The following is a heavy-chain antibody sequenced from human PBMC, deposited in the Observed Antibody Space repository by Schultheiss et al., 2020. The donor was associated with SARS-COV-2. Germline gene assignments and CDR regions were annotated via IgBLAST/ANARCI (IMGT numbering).Heavy chain of an antibody. V-gene: IGHV4-59*05. Sequence: SETLSLTCTVSGGSISADYWSWIRQSPGKGLEWIGSIYYSGSRYYNPSLDSRLTISGDTSKNQFSLKLSSVTAADTAVYYCARRIRPPKSWFDPWGQGVLVTVSS. CDR1: GGSISADY. CDR3: ARRIRPPKSWFDP. J-gene: IGHJ5*02. CDR2: IYYSGSR.